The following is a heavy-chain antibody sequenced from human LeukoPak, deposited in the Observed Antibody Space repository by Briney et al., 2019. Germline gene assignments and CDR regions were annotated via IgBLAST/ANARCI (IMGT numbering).Heavy chain of an antibody. J-gene: IGHJ6*02. CDR2: IKSKTDGGTT. CDR1: GFTFSNAW. V-gene: IGHV3-15*01. D-gene: IGHD2-2*02. CDR3: TTEWCSSTSCYRGYDFWSGIYYYYYYGMDV. Sequence: PGGSLRLSCAASGFTFSNAWMSWVRQAPGKGLEWVGRIKSKTDGGTTDYAAPVKGRFTISRDDSKNTLYLQMNSLKTEDTAVYYCTTEWCSSTSCYRGYDFWSGIYYYYYYGMDVWGQGTTVTVSS.